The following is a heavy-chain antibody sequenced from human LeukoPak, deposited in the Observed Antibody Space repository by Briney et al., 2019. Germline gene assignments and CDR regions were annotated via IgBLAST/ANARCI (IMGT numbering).Heavy chain of an antibody. CDR2: IIPIFGTA. D-gene: IGHD1-7*01. CDR3: ARDRTRNNWNYDWFDP. J-gene: IGHJ5*02. V-gene: IGHV1-69*01. CDR1: GGTFSSYA. Sequence: SVKVSCKASGGTFSSYAISWVRQAPGQGLEWMGGIIPIFGTANYAQKFQGRVTITADESTSTDYMELSSLRSEDTAVYYCARDRTRNNWNYDWFDPWGQGTLVTVSS.